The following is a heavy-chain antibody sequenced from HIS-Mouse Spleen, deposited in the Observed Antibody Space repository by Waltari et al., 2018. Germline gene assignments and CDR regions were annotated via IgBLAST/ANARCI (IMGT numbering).Heavy chain of an antibody. CDR1: GYTFTADY. CDR2: INPNSGGT. V-gene: IGHV1-2*02. D-gene: IGHD5-18*01. CDR3: ARCPSVYSYGCDY. J-gene: IGHJ4*02. Sequence: QVQLVQSGAEVKKPGASVKVSCKASGYTFTADYMHWVRQAPGQGLEWMGWINPNSGGTNYAQKFQGRVTMTRDTSISTAYMELSRLRSDDTAVYYCARCPSVYSYGCDYWGQGTLVTVSS.